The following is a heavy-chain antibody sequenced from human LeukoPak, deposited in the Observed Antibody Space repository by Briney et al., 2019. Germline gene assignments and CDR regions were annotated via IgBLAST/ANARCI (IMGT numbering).Heavy chain of an antibody. V-gene: IGHV3-30*18. Sequence: GRSLRLSCAASGFTFSSYGMHWVRQAPGKGLEWVAVISYDGSNKYYADSVKGRFTIPRDNSKNTLYLQMNSLRAEDTAVYYCAKGPIAVAGFFDYWGQGTLVTVSS. CDR1: GFTFSSYG. CDR2: ISYDGSNK. J-gene: IGHJ4*02. CDR3: AKGPIAVAGFFDY. D-gene: IGHD6-19*01.